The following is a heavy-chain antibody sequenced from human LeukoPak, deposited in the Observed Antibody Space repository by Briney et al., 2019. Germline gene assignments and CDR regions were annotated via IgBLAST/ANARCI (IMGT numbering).Heavy chain of an antibody. V-gene: IGHV3-30*18. CDR1: GFTFSSYG. J-gene: IGHJ3*02. CDR3: AKELRYFDWLPDAFDI. Sequence: GGSLRLSCAASGFTFSSYGMHWVRQAPGKGLEWVAVISYDGSNKYYADSVKGRFTISRDNSKNTLYLQMNSLRAEDAAVYYCAKELRYFDWLPDAFDIWGQGTMVTVSS. CDR2: ISYDGSNK. D-gene: IGHD3-9*01.